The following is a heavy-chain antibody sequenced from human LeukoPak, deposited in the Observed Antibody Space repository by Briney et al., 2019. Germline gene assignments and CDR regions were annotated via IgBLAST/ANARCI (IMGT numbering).Heavy chain of an antibody. CDR1: GGSISSSSYY. Sequence: SETLSLTCTVSGGSISSSSYYWGWIRQPPGKGLEWIGSIYYSGSTYYNPSLKSRVTISVDTSKNQFSLKLSSVTAADTAVYYCARPLGANRPDAFDIWGQGAMVTVSS. V-gene: IGHV4-39*01. CDR3: ARPLGANRPDAFDI. D-gene: IGHD1-26*01. CDR2: IYYSGST. J-gene: IGHJ3*02.